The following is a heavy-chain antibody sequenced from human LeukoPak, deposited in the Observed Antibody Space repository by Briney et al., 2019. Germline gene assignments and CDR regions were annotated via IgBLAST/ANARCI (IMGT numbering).Heavy chain of an antibody. V-gene: IGHV1-8*01. D-gene: IGHD3-3*01. CDR1: GYTFTSYD. CDR2: MNPNSGNT. Sequence: ASVKVSCKASGYTFTSYDINWVRQATGQGLEWMGWMNPNSGNTGYAQKFQGRVTMTRNTSISTAYMELSSLRSEDTAVYYCARTRSGSNYYYYYYMDVWGKGTTVTVSS. CDR3: ARTRSGSNYYYYYYMDV. J-gene: IGHJ6*03.